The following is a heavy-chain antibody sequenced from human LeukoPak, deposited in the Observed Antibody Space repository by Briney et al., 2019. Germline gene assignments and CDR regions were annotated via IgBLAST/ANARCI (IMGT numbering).Heavy chain of an antibody. V-gene: IGHV3-21*01. CDR1: GFTFSSYS. J-gene: IGHJ4*02. CDR2: ISSSTSYI. Sequence: GGSLRLSCAASGFTFSSYSMNWVRQAPGKGLEWVSSISSSTSYIYYADSVKGRFTISRDGAKNSLYLQMNSLRAEDTAMYYCARVSDYYGSGNYQKQFDYWGQGTLVTVSS. D-gene: IGHD3-10*01. CDR3: ARVSDYYGSGNYQKQFDY.